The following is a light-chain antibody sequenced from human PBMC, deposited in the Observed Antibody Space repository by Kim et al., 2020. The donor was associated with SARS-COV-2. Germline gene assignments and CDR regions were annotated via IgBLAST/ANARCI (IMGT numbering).Light chain of an antibody. V-gene: IGLV2-8*01. CDR1: SSDVGGYNY. CDR3: GSYVGNNNFV. Sequence: GQSVTISCTGTSSDVGGYNYFSWYQHHPGKAPKLMIYEVTKRPSGVPDRFSGSKSGNTASLTVSGLQAEDEADYYCGSYVGNNNFVFGTGTKVTVL. J-gene: IGLJ1*01. CDR2: EVT.